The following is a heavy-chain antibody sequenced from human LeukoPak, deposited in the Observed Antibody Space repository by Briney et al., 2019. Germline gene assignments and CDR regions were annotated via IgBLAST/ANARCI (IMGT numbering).Heavy chain of an antibody. CDR1: GFTFSSYA. J-gene: IGHJ4*02. CDR2: ITGSGGGT. V-gene: IGHV3-23*01. Sequence: GGSLRLSCAASGFTFSSYAMTWVRQAPGKGLEWVSAITGSGGGTYYADSVKGRFTISRDSSKNTLYLQMNSLRAEDTAVYYCAKCDGDYATFDYWGQGTLVTVSS. CDR3: AKCDGDYATFDY. D-gene: IGHD4-17*01.